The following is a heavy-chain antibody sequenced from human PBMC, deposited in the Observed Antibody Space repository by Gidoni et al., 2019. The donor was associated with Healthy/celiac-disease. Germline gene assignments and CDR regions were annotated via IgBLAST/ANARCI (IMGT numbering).Heavy chain of an antibody. D-gene: IGHD2-2*01. J-gene: IGHJ4*02. CDR1: GGSISSSNW. V-gene: IGHV4-4*02. CDR3: ARGGGGDVVVPANYFDY. CDR2: FDHSGTT. Sequence: QVQLQESGPGLVKPSGTLSLTCAVSGGSISSSNWWSWVRQPPGKGLEWIGEFDHSGTTNYTPSLKVEVTKPIDTSKTQFPLKLGSAPAADTAWYYGARGGGGDVVVPANYFDYWGQGTLVTVSS.